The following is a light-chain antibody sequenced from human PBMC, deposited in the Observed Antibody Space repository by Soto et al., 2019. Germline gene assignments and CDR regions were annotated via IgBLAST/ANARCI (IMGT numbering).Light chain of an antibody. V-gene: IGKV3-15*01. CDR2: GAS. CDR3: QQYYNWPRT. CDR1: QSVSST. J-gene: IGKJ1*01. Sequence: EMVMTLSLATLSVSPGERATLSCRASQSVSSTLAWYQQRPGQAPRLLIYGASTRATGIPARFSGSGSGTEFTLTISSLQSEDFAVYYCQQYYNWPRTFGQRTKVDIK.